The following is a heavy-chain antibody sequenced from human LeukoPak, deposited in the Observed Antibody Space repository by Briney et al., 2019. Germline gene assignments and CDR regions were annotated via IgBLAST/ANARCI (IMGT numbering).Heavy chain of an antibody. CDR2: VYYSGDT. CDR1: GGSISSSSDF. D-gene: IGHD3-16*01. J-gene: IGHJ5*02. CDR3: ARDLLLGTNWFDP. Sequence: SETLSLTCTVSGGSISSSSDFWGWVRQPPGKGLEWIGSVYYSGDTYYNPSLKSRVTISVDTSKNQFSVKLSSVTAADTAVYYCARDLLLGTNWFDPWGQGTLVTVSS. V-gene: IGHV4-39*07.